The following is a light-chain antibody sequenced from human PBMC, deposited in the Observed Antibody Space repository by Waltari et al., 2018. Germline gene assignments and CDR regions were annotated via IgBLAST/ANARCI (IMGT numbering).Light chain of an antibody. CDR1: QSLLHSYGKNF. Sequence: DIVMTQPPLALSVTPGQPAPFSCKSIQSLLHSYGKNFLYLYLQKQGQPPQLLIYEVSNRFAGVPERGSGSGSGTDFTLKISPVEAGDVGIYYCMQSLHFPLTFGGGTKVEIK. CDR2: EVS. CDR3: MQSLHFPLT. J-gene: IGKJ4*01. V-gene: IGKV2D-29*01.